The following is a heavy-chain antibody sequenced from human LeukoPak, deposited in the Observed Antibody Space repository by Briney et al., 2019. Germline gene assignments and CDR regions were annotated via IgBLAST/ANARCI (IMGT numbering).Heavy chain of an antibody. Sequence: PSETLSLTCSVSGGSFSGSYWSWIRQPPGKGLEWIGGINHSGTTNYNPSLASRVTVSVDTSKNQFSLNLTSVTAADTAVYYCARGNRVVPAAMHSYYYYYYMDVWGKGTTVTVSS. J-gene: IGHJ6*03. CDR1: GGSFSGSY. D-gene: IGHD2-2*01. CDR2: INHSGTT. CDR3: ARGNRVVPAAMHSYYYYYYMDV. V-gene: IGHV4-34*01.